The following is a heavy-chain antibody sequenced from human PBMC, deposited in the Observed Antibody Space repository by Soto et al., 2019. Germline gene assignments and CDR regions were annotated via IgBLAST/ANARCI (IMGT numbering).Heavy chain of an antibody. CDR2: INPNGENT. CDR1: GYTFTSHY. V-gene: IGHV1-46*01. CDR3: ARAGRLMVYALEY. Sequence: ASVKVSCKASGYTFTSHYMHWVRQAPGQGLEWMGIINPNGENTDYAQKFKGRITMTRDTSTSTVYMELSNLRSVGTAVYYCARAGRLMVYALEYWGQGTLVTVS. J-gene: IGHJ4*02. D-gene: IGHD2-8*01.